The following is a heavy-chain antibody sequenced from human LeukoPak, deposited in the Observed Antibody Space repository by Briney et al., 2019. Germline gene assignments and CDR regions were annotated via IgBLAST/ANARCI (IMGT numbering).Heavy chain of an antibody. CDR1: GDTLSSHA. D-gene: IGHD3-9*01. Sequence: SVKVSCKASGDTLSSHAISWVRPAPGQGFEWRGGIFPIFGTSNYAQRFQGRVTITADESTSTAYMELSSLRSEDTAVYYCARADGYDIWTGYRGWFDPWGQGTLVTVSS. J-gene: IGHJ5*02. CDR2: IFPIFGTS. V-gene: IGHV1-69*01. CDR3: ARADGYDIWTGYRGWFDP.